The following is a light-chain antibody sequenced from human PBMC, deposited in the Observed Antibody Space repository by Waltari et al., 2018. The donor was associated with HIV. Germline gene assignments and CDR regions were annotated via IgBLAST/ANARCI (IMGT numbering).Light chain of an antibody. CDR1: NIESKS. CDR3: QVWDRSSDQVI. CDR2: FDL. Sequence: YELTQPPSVSVAPGQTAMITCGGNNIESKSVQWYQQKPGQAPVLVIYFDLDRPSGSPERCSGAVAGNTATLTISRVDAGDEADYYCQVWDRSSDQVIFGGGTKLTVL. J-gene: IGLJ2*01. V-gene: IGLV3-21*04.